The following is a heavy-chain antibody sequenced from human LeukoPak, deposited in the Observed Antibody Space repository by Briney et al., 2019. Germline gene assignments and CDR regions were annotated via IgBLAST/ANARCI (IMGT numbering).Heavy chain of an antibody. CDR3: ARGYYYDSSGYQHDAFDI. J-gene: IGHJ3*02. D-gene: IGHD3-22*01. Sequence: SETLSLTCTVSGGSISSYYWSWIRQPPGKGLEWIGYIYYSGSTNYNPSLKSRVTISVDTSKNQFSLKLSSVTAADTAVYYCARGYYYDSSGYQHDAFDIWGQGTMVTLSS. CDR2: IYYSGST. CDR1: GGSISSYY. V-gene: IGHV4-59*01.